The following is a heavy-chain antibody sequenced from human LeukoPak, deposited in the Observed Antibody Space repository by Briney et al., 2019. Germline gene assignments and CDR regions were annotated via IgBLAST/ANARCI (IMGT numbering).Heavy chain of an antibody. CDR2: ISTSSTAI. CDR1: GFAFSTFN. CDR3: TRSGAFAI. J-gene: IGHJ3*02. Sequence: PGGSLRLSCAASGFAFSTFNMSWVRQAPGKGLEWVSYISTSSTAIYYPDSVKGRFTVSRDNAKNSLYLQMNSLRADDTAMYYCTRSGAFAIWGQGTMVTVSS. V-gene: IGHV3-48*01.